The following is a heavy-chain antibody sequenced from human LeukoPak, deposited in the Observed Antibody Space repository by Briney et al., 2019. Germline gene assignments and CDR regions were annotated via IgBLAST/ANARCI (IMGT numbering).Heavy chain of an antibody. CDR3: AREGPRGNAQFGY. CDR1: VFTFCSFG. D-gene: IGHD2-8*01. J-gene: IGHJ4*02. V-gene: IGHV3-33*01. CDR2: IWYGGSNK. Sequence: SGVSLTLSCAASVFTFCSFGMHWLPQAPGKGREWVALIWYGGSNKYYADSVKGRLTISRDNSKNTLYLQMNSLRAEDTAVYYCAREGPRGNAQFGYWGQGTLVTVSS.